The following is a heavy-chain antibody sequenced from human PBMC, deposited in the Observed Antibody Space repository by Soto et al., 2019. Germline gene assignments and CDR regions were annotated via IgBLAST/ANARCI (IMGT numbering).Heavy chain of an antibody. Sequence: PGGSLRLSCAASGFTFISYCMTWVRQAPWKGLEWVANIKQDGSEKYYVDSVKGRFTISRDNAKNSLHLQMNSLRAEDTAVYYCARESRPLRYYYYMHVWGKGTTVTVSS. CDR1: GFTFISYC. D-gene: IGHD3-10*01. J-gene: IGHJ6*03. V-gene: IGHV3-7*01. CDR2: IKQDGSEK. CDR3: ARESRPLRYYYYMHV.